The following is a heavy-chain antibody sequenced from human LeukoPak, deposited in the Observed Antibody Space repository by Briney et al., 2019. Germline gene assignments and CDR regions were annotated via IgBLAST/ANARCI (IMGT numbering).Heavy chain of an antibody. Sequence: SETLSLTCAVSGYSIRSDYYWGWIRQPPGKGLEWIGSIYQSGSTHYNPSLKSRVTISIDTSKNQFSLKLSSMTAADTALYYCGRNSSWYFDHWGQGTLVTVSS. CDR1: GYSIRSDYY. CDR3: GRNSSWYFDH. D-gene: IGHD6-13*01. V-gene: IGHV4-38-2*01. CDR2: IYQSGST. J-gene: IGHJ5*02.